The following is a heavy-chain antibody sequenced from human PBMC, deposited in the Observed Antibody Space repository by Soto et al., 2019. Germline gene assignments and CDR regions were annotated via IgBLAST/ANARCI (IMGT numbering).Heavy chain of an antibody. Sequence: PGGSLRLSCAASGFTFSSYWMHWVRQAPGKGLVWVSRINSDGSSTSYADSVKGRFTISRDNAKNTLYLQMNSLRAEDTAVYYCARGRDSGSYCSGGSCYSLGSGYWGQGTLVTVSS. CDR2: INSDGSST. J-gene: IGHJ4*02. CDR1: GFTFSSYW. D-gene: IGHD2-15*01. V-gene: IGHV3-74*01. CDR3: ARGRDSGSYCSGGSCYSLGSGY.